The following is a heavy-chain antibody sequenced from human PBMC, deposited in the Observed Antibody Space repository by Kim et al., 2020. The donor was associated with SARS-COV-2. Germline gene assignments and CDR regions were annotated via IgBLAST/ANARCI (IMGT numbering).Heavy chain of an antibody. Sequence: SETLSLTCAVYGGSFSGYYWSWIRQPPGKGLEWIGEINHSGSTNYNPSLKSRVTISVDTSKNQFSLKLSSVTAADTAVYYCARDGNDYGDYWFDPWGQGTLVTVSS. CDR3: ARDGNDYGDYWFDP. CDR2: INHSGST. D-gene: IGHD4-17*01. CDR1: GGSFSGYY. V-gene: IGHV4-34*01. J-gene: IGHJ5*02.